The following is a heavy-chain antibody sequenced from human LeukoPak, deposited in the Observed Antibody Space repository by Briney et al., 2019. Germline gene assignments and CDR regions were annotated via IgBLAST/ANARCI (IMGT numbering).Heavy chain of an antibody. Sequence: ASVKVSCEASGYTFTSYGISWVRQAPGQGLEWMGWISAYNGNTNYAQKRQGRVNMTSDTSTSTAYMELRSLRSDDTAVYYCARVKFPYYDFWSGYGFDYWGQGTLVTVSS. D-gene: IGHD3-3*01. CDR3: ARVKFPYYDFWSGYGFDY. V-gene: IGHV1-18*01. J-gene: IGHJ4*02. CDR2: ISAYNGNT. CDR1: GYTFTSYG.